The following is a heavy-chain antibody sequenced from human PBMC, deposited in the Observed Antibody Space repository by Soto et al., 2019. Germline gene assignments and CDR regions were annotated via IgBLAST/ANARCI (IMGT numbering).Heavy chain of an antibody. CDR3: AREELRWYNAFDI. CDR2: IYYSGST. Sequence: PSATLSLTCTVSGGSISSYYWSWIRQPPGKGLEWIGYIYYSGSTNYNPSLKSRVTISVDTSKNQFSLKLSSVTAADTAVYYCAREELRWYNAFDIWGQGTMVTVSS. D-gene: IGHD4-17*01. CDR1: GGSISSYY. J-gene: IGHJ3*02. V-gene: IGHV4-59*01.